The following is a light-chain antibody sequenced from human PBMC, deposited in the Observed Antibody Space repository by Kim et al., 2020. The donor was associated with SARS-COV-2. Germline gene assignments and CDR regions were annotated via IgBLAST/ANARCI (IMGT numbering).Light chain of an antibody. CDR3: AAWDGIMSAYV. J-gene: IGLJ1*01. Sequence: QRVVISFSGGSPNIEDNTVTWYHLIPGSAPRFFIYNNHDRPPGVIGRFSGSKSGTSASLAITGLQHDLGWTYYCAAWDGIMSAYVFGAGTKVTVL. CDR2: NNH. CDR1: SPNIEDNT. V-gene: IGLV1-44*01.